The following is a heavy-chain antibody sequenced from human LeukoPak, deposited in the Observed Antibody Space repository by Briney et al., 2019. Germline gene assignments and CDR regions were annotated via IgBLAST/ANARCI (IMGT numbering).Heavy chain of an antibody. CDR1: GFTFSSYS. J-gene: IGHJ4*02. CDR3: ARDVGGYYGSGSYAY. CDR2: ISSSSSTI. V-gene: IGHV3-48*02. D-gene: IGHD3-10*01. Sequence: GGSLRLSCAASGFTFSSYSMNWVRQAPGKGLGWVSYISSSSSTIYYADSVKGRFTISRDNAKNSLYLQMNSLRDEDTAVYYCARDVGGYYGSGSYAYWGQGTLVTVSS.